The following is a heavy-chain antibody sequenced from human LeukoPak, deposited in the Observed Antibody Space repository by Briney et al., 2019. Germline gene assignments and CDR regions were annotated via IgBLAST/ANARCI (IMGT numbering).Heavy chain of an antibody. CDR2: IDANNGDT. Sequence: ASVQISCKASGYTSRGNYIHWLRQAPGQGLEWIGWIDANNGDTKSAQKFQGRVTMSRDTSISTAYMDLSSLSPDDAAVYYCARDPSSVTLYFFDYWGQGTLVTVSS. CDR3: ARDPSSVTLYFFDY. V-gene: IGHV1-2*02. CDR1: GYTSRGNY. D-gene: IGHD4-11*01. J-gene: IGHJ4*02.